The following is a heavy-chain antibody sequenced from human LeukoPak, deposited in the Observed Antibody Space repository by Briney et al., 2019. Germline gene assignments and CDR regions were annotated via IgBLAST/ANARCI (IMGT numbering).Heavy chain of an antibody. CDR1: GYTFTSYG. Sequence: ASVKVSCKASGYTFTSYGISWVRQAPGQGLEWMGWISAYLGNTNYAQRFQDRVTMTIDTSANTAYMELRSLRSDDTAVYYCAREDFGDLIDYWGQGTLVTVSS. J-gene: IGHJ4*02. V-gene: IGHV1-18*01. D-gene: IGHD3-3*01. CDR2: ISAYLGNT. CDR3: AREDFGDLIDY.